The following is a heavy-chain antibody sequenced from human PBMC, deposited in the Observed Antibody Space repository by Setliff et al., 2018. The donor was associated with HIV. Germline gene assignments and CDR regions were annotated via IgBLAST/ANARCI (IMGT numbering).Heavy chain of an antibody. V-gene: IGHV5-51*01. J-gene: IGHJ3*01. CDR2: IYPGDSDA. Sequence: GESLKISCKGSGYSFTNSWIGWVRQMPGKGPEWMGIIYPGDSDAKYNPSFQSQVTISADKSITTAYLEIHNLKASDTATYYCARRDGRSMNAFQIWGPGTMVTVS. CDR1: GYSFTNSW. D-gene: IGHD6-13*01. CDR3: ARRDGRSMNAFQI.